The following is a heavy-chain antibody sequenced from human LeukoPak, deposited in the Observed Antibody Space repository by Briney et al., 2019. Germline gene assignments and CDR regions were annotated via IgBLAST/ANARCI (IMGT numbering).Heavy chain of an antibody. J-gene: IGHJ4*02. V-gene: IGHV1-8*01. CDR2: MNPNSGNT. Sequence: EASVKVSCKASGYTFTSYDINWVRQATGQGLEWMGWMNPNSGNTGYAQKFQGRVTLTRDTSINTAYMELTSLRSEDTAVYYCTRVPRESYSHWGQGTLVTVSS. CDR1: GYTFTSYD. D-gene: IGHD1-26*01. CDR3: TRVPRESYSH.